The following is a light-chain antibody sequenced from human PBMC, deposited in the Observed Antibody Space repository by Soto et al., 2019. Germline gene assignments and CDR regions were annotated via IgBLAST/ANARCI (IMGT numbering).Light chain of an antibody. J-gene: IGKJ1*01. CDR1: QSISRW. V-gene: IGKV1-5*03. CDR2: KAS. CDR3: QQYNTYSEA. Sequence: TSPQAASVRSIVHMTWRASQSISRWLAWYNQNPGKAPKLLIYKASSLESGVPSRFSGSGSGTEFTLTISSLQPDDFATYYCQQYNTYSEAFGQGTNVDI.